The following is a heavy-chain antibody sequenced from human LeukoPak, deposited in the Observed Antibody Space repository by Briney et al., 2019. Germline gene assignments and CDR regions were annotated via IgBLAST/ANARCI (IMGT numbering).Heavy chain of an antibody. CDR2: MYFSGST. CDR1: GGSIRSNNYY. CDR3: ARDRDVDDFDY. J-gene: IGHJ4*01. V-gene: IGHV4-39*07. Sequence: SETLSLTCTVSGGSIRSNNYYWGWIRQPPGKGLEWIGSMYFSGSTDYNPSLKSRVSISIDTPKNQLSLKLNSVTAADTAMYHCARDRDVDDFDYWGRGTLVTVSS. D-gene: IGHD2-15*01.